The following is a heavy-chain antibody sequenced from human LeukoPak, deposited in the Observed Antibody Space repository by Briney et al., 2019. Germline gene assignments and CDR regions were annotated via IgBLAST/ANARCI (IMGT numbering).Heavy chain of an antibody. D-gene: IGHD6-13*01. J-gene: IGHJ6*02. CDR2: ISGSGGST. Sequence: QTGGSLRLSCAASGFTFSSYAMSWVRQAPGKGLEWVSAISGSGGSTYYADSVKGRFTISRDNSKNTLYLQMNSLRAEDTAVYYCAKDLLAAAEYYYYYGMDVWGQGTTVTVSS. CDR1: GFTFSSYA. V-gene: IGHV3-23*01. CDR3: AKDLLAAAEYYYYYGMDV.